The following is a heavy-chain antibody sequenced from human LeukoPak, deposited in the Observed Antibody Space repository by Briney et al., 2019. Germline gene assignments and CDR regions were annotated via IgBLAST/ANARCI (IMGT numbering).Heavy chain of an antibody. CDR2: IIPILGIA. J-gene: IGHJ6*02. V-gene: IGHV1-69*04. CDR1: GGTFSSYA. Sequence: ASVKVSCKASGGTFSSYAISWVRQAPGQGLEWMGRIIPILGIANYAQKFQGRVTTTADKSTSTAYMELSSLRSEDTAVYYCARDNLGDVVVPAAIDYYYGMDVRGQGTTVTVSS. D-gene: IGHD2-2*01. CDR3: ARDNLGDVVVPAAIDYYYGMDV.